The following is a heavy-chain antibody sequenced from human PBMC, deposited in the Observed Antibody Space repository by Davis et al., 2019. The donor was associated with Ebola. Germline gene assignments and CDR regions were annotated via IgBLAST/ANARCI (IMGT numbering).Heavy chain of an antibody. CDR1: GFTFSSYA. Sequence: PGGSLRLSCAASGFTFSSYAMHWVRQAPGKGLEWVAVISYDGSNKYYADSVKGRFTISRDNSKNTLYLQMNSLRAEDTAVYYCAKDGSGQWLVDYWGQGTLVTVSS. V-gene: IGHV3-30-3*01. CDR2: ISYDGSNK. J-gene: IGHJ4*02. CDR3: AKDGSGQWLVDY. D-gene: IGHD6-19*01.